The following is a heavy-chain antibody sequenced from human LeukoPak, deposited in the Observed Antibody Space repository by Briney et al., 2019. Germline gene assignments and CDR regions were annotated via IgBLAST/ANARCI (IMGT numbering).Heavy chain of an antibody. CDR1: GFTFSSYG. CDR3: AKDPQYCSGGSCYSSNNWFDP. V-gene: IGHV3-30*18. J-gene: IGHJ5*02. D-gene: IGHD2-15*01. Sequence: PGRSLRLSCAASGFTFSSYGMHWVRQAPGKGLEWVAVISYDGSNKYYADSVKGRFTISRDNSKNTLYLQMNSLRAEDTAVYYCAKDPQYCSGGSCYSSNNWFDPWGQGTLVTVSS. CDR2: ISYDGSNK.